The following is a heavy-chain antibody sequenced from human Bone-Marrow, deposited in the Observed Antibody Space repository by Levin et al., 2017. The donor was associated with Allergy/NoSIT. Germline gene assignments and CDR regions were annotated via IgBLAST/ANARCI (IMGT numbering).Heavy chain of an antibody. Sequence: GGSLRLSCAASGFIFSNYGMHWVRQAPGKGLEWVAVIWSDGSNKKYADSVKGRFTISRENTRNTLNLQMNSLRVEDTGVYYCAREGSGAGFPIDYWGQGTLVTVSS. CDR3: AREGSGAGFPIDY. V-gene: IGHV3-33*01. J-gene: IGHJ4*02. CDR2: IWSDGSNK. D-gene: IGHD5-24*01. CDR1: GFIFSNYG.